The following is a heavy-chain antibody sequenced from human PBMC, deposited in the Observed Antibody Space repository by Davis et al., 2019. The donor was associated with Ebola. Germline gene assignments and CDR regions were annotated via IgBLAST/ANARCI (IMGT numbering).Heavy chain of an antibody. D-gene: IGHD6-19*01. V-gene: IGHV4-59*01. CDR1: GGSISSYY. CDR2: IYYSGST. CDR3: ARHGIAVDY. J-gene: IGHJ4*02. Sequence: MPGGSLRLSCTVSGGSISSYYWSWIRQPPGKGLEWIGYIYYSGSTNYNPSLKSRVTISVDTSKNQFSLKLSSVTAADTAVYYCARHGIAVDYWGQGTLVTVSS.